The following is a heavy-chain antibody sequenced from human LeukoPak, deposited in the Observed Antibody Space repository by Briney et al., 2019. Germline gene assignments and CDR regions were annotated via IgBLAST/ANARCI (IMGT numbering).Heavy chain of an antibody. CDR3: ARDRDDFWSGYYLYYYYGMDV. CDR2: INSDGSST. Sequence: GGSLRLSCAASGFTFSSYWMHWVRQAPGKGLGWVSRINSDGSSTSYADSVKGRFTISRDNAKNTLYLQMNSLRAEDTAVYYCARDRDDFWSGYYLYYYYGMDVWGQGTTVTVSS. D-gene: IGHD3-3*01. V-gene: IGHV3-74*01. J-gene: IGHJ6*02. CDR1: GFTFSSYW.